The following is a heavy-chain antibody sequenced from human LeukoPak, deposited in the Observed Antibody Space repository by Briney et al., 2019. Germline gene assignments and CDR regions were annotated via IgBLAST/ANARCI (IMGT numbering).Heavy chain of an antibody. CDR3: VRLRWELLAPYFDH. CDR1: TDSTNTYY. V-gene: IGHV4-59*01. Sequence: SETLSLTCSVSTDSTNTYYWSWIRQSPGKGLEWIGHIYHSGSTDYNPSFKSRVTVSIDLSQKEFSLKLTSVTVADTAMYYCVRLRWELLAPYFDHWGQGAFVIVSS. J-gene: IGHJ4*02. CDR2: IYHSGST. D-gene: IGHD2-15*01.